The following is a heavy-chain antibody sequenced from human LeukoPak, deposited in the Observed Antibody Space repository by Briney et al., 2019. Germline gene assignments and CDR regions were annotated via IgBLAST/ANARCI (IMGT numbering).Heavy chain of an antibody. CDR3: AVGYCSGGSCYSIDY. CDR2: INAGNGNT. Sequence: ASVKVSCKASGYSFTNYAIHWMRQAPGQRLEWMGWINAGNGNTKYSQKFQGRVTITRDTSASTAYMELSSLRSEDTAVYYCAVGYCSGGSCYSIDYWGQGTLVTVSS. D-gene: IGHD2-15*01. J-gene: IGHJ4*02. CDR1: GYSFTNYA. V-gene: IGHV1-3*01.